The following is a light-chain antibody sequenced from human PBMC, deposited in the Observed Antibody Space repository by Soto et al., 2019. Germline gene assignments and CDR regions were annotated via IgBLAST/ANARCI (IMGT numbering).Light chain of an antibody. J-gene: IGLJ1*01. CDR1: ISDVGDYNY. Sequence: QSVLTQPASVSGSPGQSITISCTGTISDVGDYNYVSWYQQHPGKAPKLVLYEVSNRPSGVSNRFSGSKSGLTASLTISGLQAEDEADYYCSSYRTGSTYVFGSGTKVTAL. CDR2: EVS. V-gene: IGLV2-14*01. CDR3: SSYRTGSTYV.